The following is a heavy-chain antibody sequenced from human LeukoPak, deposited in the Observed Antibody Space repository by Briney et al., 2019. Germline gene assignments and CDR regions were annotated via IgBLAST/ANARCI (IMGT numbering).Heavy chain of an antibody. J-gene: IGHJ4*02. CDR1: GGTFSSYA. CDR2: IIPILGIA. Sequence: GASVKVSCKASGGTFSSYAISWVRQAPGQGLEWMGGIIPILGIANYAQKFQGRVTITTDKSTSTAYMELSSLRSEDTAVYYCARGKYDLDYWGQGTLVTVSS. D-gene: IGHD3-3*01. V-gene: IGHV1-69*04. CDR3: ARGKYDLDY.